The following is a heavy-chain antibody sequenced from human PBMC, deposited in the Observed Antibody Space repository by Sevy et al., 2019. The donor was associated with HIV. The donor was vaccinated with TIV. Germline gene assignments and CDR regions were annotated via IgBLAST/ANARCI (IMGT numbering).Heavy chain of an antibody. CDR2: ISYEGTET. V-gene: IGHV3-30-3*01. Sequence: GGSLRLSCAASGFAFSTHAMHWVRQAPGKGLEWVAVISYEGTETFYAASVEGRFTLSRDNSKNMLSLQINSLRPEDTAVYYCARDGENSVKWYPLYWGHGTLVTVSS. CDR1: GFAFSTHA. D-gene: IGHD2-2*01. J-gene: IGHJ4*01. CDR3: ARDGENSVKWYPLY.